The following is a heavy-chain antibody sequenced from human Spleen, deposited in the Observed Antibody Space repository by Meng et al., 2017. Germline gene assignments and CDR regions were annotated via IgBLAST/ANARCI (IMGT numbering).Heavy chain of an antibody. V-gene: IGHV3-66*01. CDR2: IDSGGNT. Sequence: EVQVVESGGGLVQPGGSLSLSCSASGFTVSNNYMSWVRQAPGKGLECVAYIDSGGNTFYADSVKGRFIISRDNSKNTLSLKMNSLKAEATAVYYCARSFIAAAGGGYWGQGTLVTVSS. J-gene: IGHJ4*02. D-gene: IGHD6-13*01. CDR1: GFTVSNNY. CDR3: ARSFIAAAGGGY.